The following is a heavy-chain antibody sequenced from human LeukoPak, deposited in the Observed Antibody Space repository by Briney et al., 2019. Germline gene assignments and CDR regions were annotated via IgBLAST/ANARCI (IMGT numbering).Heavy chain of an antibody. CDR3: ARGYDILTGYYEGYFDY. CDR1: GFTFSSYE. D-gene: IGHD3-9*01. J-gene: IGHJ4*02. V-gene: IGHV3-48*03. CDR2: ISSSGSTI. Sequence: GGSLRLSCAASGFTFSSYEMNWVRQAPGKGLEWVSYISSSGSTIYYADSVKGRFTVSRDNAKNSLYLQMNSLRAEDTAVYYCARGYDILTGYYEGYFDYWGQGTLVTVSS.